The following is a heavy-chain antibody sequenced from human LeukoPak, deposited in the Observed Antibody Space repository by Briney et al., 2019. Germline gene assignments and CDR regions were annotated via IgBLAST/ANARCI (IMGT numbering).Heavy chain of an antibody. Sequence: ASVKVSCKTSGYTFTGYYLHWVRQAPGQGLEWMGWISPNTGATKYAQKFQGRVVMTRDTSISIAYMELSRLRSDDTAVYYCARGLYNTYPEDYWGQGTLVTVSS. J-gene: IGHJ4*02. CDR2: ISPNTGAT. CDR3: ARGLYNTYPEDY. CDR1: GYTFTGYY. V-gene: IGHV1-2*02. D-gene: IGHD1-1*01.